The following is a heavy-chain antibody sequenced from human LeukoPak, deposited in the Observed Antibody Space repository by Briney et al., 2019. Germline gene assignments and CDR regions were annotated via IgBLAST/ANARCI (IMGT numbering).Heavy chain of an antibody. Sequence: GGSLRLSCAASGFTLNNYAMSWVRQAPGKRLEWVSATSSSDAGTYHADSVRGRFTISRDNSKNTLYLQMNSLRAEDTAVYYCASIYCSGGSCYWFDPWGQGTLVTVSS. D-gene: IGHD2-15*01. J-gene: IGHJ5*02. CDR3: ASIYCSGGSCYWFDP. CDR1: GFTLNNYA. V-gene: IGHV3-23*01. CDR2: TSSSDAGT.